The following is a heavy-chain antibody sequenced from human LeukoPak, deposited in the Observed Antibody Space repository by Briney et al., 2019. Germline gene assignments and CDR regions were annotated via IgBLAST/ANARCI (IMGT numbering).Heavy chain of an antibody. J-gene: IGHJ4*02. CDR1: GFTVSSNH. CDR2: IYYGGNT. V-gene: IGHV3-66*01. D-gene: IGHD1-26*01. CDR3: AALSGVGVKIGFDH. Sequence: GGSLRLSCAASGFTVSSNHVNWVRQAPGKGLEWVSIIYYGGNTFYADSVKGRFTISRDNSKNTLYLQINSLRAEDTAVYYCAALSGVGVKIGFDHWGQGALVVVSS.